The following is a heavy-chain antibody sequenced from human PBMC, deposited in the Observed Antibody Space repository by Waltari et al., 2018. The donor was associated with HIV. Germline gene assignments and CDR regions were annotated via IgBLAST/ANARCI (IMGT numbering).Heavy chain of an antibody. Sequence: QVQLQQWGAGLLKPSETLSLTCAVYGGSFSGYYWSWIRQPPGKGLEWIGEINHSGSTNYNPSLKSRVTISVDTSKNQFSLKLSSVTAADTAVYYCARGTLGAAAAWGACDIWGQGTMVTVSS. J-gene: IGHJ3*02. CDR2: INHSGST. D-gene: IGHD6-13*01. CDR3: ARGTLGAAAAWGACDI. V-gene: IGHV4-34*01. CDR1: GGSFSGYY.